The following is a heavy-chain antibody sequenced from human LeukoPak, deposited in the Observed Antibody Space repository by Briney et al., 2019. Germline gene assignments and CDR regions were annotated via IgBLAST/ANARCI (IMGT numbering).Heavy chain of an antibody. V-gene: IGHV3-30*04. J-gene: IGHJ4*02. CDR1: AFAFRTYS. CDR3: AREERVGAAYYLDA. Sequence: GGSLRLSCAASAFAFRTYSMHWVRQAPGKGLEWLAVITYDGKVQHYADSVKGQFTVSRDNSKKTLYLQMISLRPEDTAFYYCAREERVGAAYYLDAWGRGALVTVSS. D-gene: IGHD2-15*01. CDR2: ITYDGKVQ.